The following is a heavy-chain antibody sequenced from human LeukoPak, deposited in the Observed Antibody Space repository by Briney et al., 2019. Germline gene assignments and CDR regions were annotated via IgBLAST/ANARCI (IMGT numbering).Heavy chain of an antibody. V-gene: IGHV4-39*01. Sequence: SETLSLTCTVSGGSISSSNSYWGWLRQPPGKGLEWIASIYYTGNTYYNTSLKSRFTISIESSTNQISLRLTSVTATDTAMYYCAARTGSGLFTLPGGQGSLVTVSS. J-gene: IGHJ1*01. CDR2: IYYTGNT. CDR1: GGSISSSNSY. CDR3: AARTGSGLFTLP. D-gene: IGHD3-10*01.